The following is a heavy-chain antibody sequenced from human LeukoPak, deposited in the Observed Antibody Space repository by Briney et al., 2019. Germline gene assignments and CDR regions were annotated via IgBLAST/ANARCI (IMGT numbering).Heavy chain of an antibody. CDR1: GASISSSTYY. Sequence: SETLSLTCTVSGASISSSTYYWGWIRQPPGKGLEWIGYIFYNVSTNYNPSLKSRVTISVDTSKNQVSLKLSSVTAADTAVYYCARDYYGDYGYYYYLDVWGKGTTVTVAS. CDR2: IFYNVST. J-gene: IGHJ6*03. V-gene: IGHV4-61*01. D-gene: IGHD4-17*01. CDR3: ARDYYGDYGYYYYLDV.